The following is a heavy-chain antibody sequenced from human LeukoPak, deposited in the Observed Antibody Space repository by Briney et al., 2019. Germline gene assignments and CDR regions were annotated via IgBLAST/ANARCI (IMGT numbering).Heavy chain of an antibody. CDR3: AREGFGDYYFDY. CDR1: GYTFTSYY. J-gene: IGHJ4*02. D-gene: IGHD2-21*01. CDR2: INPSDGTT. V-gene: IGHV1-46*01. Sequence: GASAKVSCKASGYTFTSYYMHWVRQAPGQGLEWMGIINPSDGTTSYAQRFQGRVTMTRDTSTSTVYMELSSLKSEDTAVYYCAREGFGDYYFDYWGQGTLVTVSS.